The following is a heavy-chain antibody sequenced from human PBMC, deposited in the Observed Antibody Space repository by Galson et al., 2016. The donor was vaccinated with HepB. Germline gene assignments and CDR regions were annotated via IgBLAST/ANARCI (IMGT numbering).Heavy chain of an antibody. CDR2: IYASGST. Sequence: SETLSLTCTVSGGSMSSYYWSWIRQPPGKGLEWIGYIYASGSTKYNPSLKSRVSISLDTTKNQFSLNLSSVTAADTAVYYCATVLLEQQLVPGAFDIWGQGTIVTVSA. CDR1: GGSMSSYY. D-gene: IGHD6-13*01. CDR3: ATVLLEQQLVPGAFDI. J-gene: IGHJ3*02. V-gene: IGHV4-4*08.